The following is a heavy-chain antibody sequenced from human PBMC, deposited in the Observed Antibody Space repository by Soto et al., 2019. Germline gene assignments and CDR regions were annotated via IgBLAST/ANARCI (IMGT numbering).Heavy chain of an antibody. CDR3: ARLGAAAGTDYYYGMDV. Sequence: GESLKISFKGSGYSFTSYWIGWVRQMPGKGLEWMGIIYPGDSDTRYSPSFQGQVTISADKSISTAYLQWSSLKASDTAMYYCARLGAAAGTDYYYGMDVWGQGTTVTVSS. CDR2: IYPGDSDT. V-gene: IGHV5-51*01. D-gene: IGHD6-13*01. J-gene: IGHJ6*02. CDR1: GYSFTSYW.